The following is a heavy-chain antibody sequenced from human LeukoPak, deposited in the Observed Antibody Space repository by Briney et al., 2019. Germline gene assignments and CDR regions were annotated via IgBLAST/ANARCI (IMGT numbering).Heavy chain of an antibody. CDR2: ISYDGSNK. J-gene: IGHJ4*02. Sequence: QPGRSLRLSCAASGFTFSSYGIHWVRQAPGKGLEWVAVISYDGSNKYYADSVKGRFTISSDDSNNTLYLQMNSLRAEDTAVYYCARDPSRILDYWGQGTLVTVSS. V-gene: IGHV3-33*01. CDR3: ARDPSRILDY. CDR1: GFTFSSYG.